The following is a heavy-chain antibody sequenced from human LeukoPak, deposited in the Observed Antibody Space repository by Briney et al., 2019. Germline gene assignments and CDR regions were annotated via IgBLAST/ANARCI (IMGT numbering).Heavy chain of an antibody. J-gene: IGHJ4*02. D-gene: IGHD3-22*01. CDR2: IYYSGST. Sequence: SETLSLTCTVSGDSISSYYWSWIRQPPGKGLEWIGYIYYSGSTNYNPSLKSRVTISVDTSKNQFSLKLSSVTAADTAVYYCARAHPQYYYDSSGYYYFDYWGQGTLVTVSS. V-gene: IGHV4-59*01. CDR3: ARAHPQYYYDSSGYYYFDY. CDR1: GDSISSYY.